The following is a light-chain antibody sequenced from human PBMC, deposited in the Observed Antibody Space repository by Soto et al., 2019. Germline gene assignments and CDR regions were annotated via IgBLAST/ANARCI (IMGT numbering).Light chain of an antibody. CDR3: QQYNNWWT. V-gene: IGKV3-15*01. J-gene: IGKJ1*01. CDR2: GAS. Sequence: EIVMTQSPATLSVSPGERATLSCTASQGVSSSLAWYQQKPGQAPRLLIYGASTRATGIPARFSGSGSETEFTLTISSLQSEDFAVYYCQQYNNWWTFGQGTKVEIK. CDR1: QGVSSS.